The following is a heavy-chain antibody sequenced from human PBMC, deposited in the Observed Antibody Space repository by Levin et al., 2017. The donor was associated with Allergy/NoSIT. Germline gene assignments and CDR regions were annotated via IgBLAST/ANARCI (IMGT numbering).Heavy chain of an antibody. CDR2: ISYDGSIT. D-gene: IGHD3-10*01. CDR3: AKARHNSGSTDAYDI. V-gene: IGHV3-30*18. CDR1: GFIFSDYA. J-gene: IGHJ3*02. Sequence: GESLKISCAASGFIFSDYAMHWVRQTPAKGLEWVAFISYDGSITDYADPVKGRFTISRDTSTRTLYLQMTTLRPDDTGVYFCAKARHNSGSTDAYDIWGQGTKATVSS.